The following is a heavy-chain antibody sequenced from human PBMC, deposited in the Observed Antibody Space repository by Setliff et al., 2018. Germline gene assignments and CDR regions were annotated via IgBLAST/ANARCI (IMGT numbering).Heavy chain of an antibody. CDR1: GFTFSSYS. Sequence: GGSLRLSCAASGFTFSSYSMNWVRQAPGKGLEWVSYISSSSSTIYYADSVKGRFTISRDNSKNTLYLQMNSLRAEDTAVYYCAKDGGPYYYDSSGYWHYWGQGTLVTVSS. V-gene: IGHV3-48*01. D-gene: IGHD3-22*01. CDR3: AKDGGPYYYDSSGYWHY. CDR2: ISSSSSTI. J-gene: IGHJ4*02.